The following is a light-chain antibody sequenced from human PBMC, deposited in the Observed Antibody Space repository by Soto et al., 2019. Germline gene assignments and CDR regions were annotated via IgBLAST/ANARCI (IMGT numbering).Light chain of an antibody. CDR2: DTS. Sequence: EIVMKQSPASLSVSPGERATLSCRASQSVNSNLAWYQQKPGQAPRLLIYDTSTRATGTPARFSGSGSGTEFTLTISSLQSEDFAVYYCQQYNNWPPWTFGQGTTVEFK. V-gene: IGKV3-15*01. CDR1: QSVNSN. J-gene: IGKJ1*01. CDR3: QQYNNWPPWT.